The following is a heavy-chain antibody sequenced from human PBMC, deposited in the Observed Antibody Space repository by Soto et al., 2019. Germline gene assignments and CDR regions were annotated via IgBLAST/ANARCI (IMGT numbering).Heavy chain of an antibody. CDR1: GFTCSDYY. J-gene: IGHJ3*02. Sequence: QVQLVESGGGLVKPGGSLRLSCEASGFTCSDYYMSWIRQAPGKGLEWISYISTSGTTIYYADSVKGRFTISRDNVKNSLYLQMNSLRAEDTDVYYCARESVTFYAFDIWGQGTMVTVSS. D-gene: IGHD4-17*01. CDR3: ARESVTFYAFDI. V-gene: IGHV3-11*01. CDR2: ISTSGTTI.